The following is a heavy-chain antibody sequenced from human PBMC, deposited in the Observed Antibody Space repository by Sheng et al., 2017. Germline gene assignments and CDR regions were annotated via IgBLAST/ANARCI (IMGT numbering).Heavy chain of an antibody. Sequence: QVQLVQSGEEVKKPGASVKVSCKASGYTFASYGITWVRQAPGQGLEWMGWISPYNGNTNYAQKLQGRVTMSTDTSTSTAYMELRSLRSDDTAVYYCARSVTMVRGVHDAFDIWGQGTMVT. J-gene: IGHJ3*02. CDR1: GYTFASYG. CDR3: ARSVTMVRGVHDAFDI. D-gene: IGHD3-10*01. CDR2: ISPYNGNT. V-gene: IGHV1-18*01.